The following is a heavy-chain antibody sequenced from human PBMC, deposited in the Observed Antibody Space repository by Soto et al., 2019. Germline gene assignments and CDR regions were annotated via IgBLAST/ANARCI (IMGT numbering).Heavy chain of an antibody. V-gene: IGHV4-4*07. D-gene: IGHD6-19*01. J-gene: IGHJ6*02. CDR1: GADINTYS. CDR2: IYTSASI. Sequence: SETLSLTCSASGADINTYSWTWIRQPAGKGLEWIGRIYTSASINYNPSLKGRVTLSVDTSTNQVSLRLASVTAADTAIYYCARDREAGYNFYYGMDVWGQGTTVTVSS. CDR3: ARDREAGYNFYYGMDV.